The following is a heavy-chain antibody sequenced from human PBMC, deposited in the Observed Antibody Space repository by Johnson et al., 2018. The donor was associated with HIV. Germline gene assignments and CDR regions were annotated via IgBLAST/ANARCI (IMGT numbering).Heavy chain of an antibody. D-gene: IGHD3-10*01. CDR3: ARESSAGAGSGSDAFDI. V-gene: IGHV3-23*04. J-gene: IGHJ3*02. CDR1: GFTFSSYA. CDR2: ISGSGGST. Sequence: EVQLVESGGGLVQPGGSLRLSCAASGFTFSSYAMSWVRQAPGKGLEWVSAISGSGGSTYYADSVKGRFTISRDNSKNTLYLQMNSLRAEDTAVYYCARESSAGAGSGSDAFDIWGQGTMVTVSS.